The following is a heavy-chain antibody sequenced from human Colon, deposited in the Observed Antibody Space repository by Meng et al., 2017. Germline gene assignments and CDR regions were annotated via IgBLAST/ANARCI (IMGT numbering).Heavy chain of an antibody. Sequence: QVHLVESGGGLVKPGGSLRLSCAASGFYFSDYYMTCIRQAPGKGTEWLSYSSGTSQSKYYADSVKGRFAISRDNAKNSLYLQMDSLTAADTAVYYCAGSLHGGNSAFEFWGQGTLVTVSS. J-gene: IGHJ4*02. CDR2: SSGTSQSK. D-gene: IGHD4-23*01. CDR1: GFYFSDYY. V-gene: IGHV3-11*01. CDR3: AGSLHGGNSAFEF.